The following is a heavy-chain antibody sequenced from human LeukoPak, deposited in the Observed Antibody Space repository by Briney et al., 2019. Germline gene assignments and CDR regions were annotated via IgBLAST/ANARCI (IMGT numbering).Heavy chain of an antibody. J-gene: IGHJ5*02. CDR3: ARRVSGSGFGESNWFDP. CDR1: GDSISTYY. V-gene: IGHV4-59*08. D-gene: IGHD3-10*01. CDR2: IHYSGST. Sequence: SETLSLTCTVSGDSISTYYWNWIRHPPGKGLEWIVHIHYSGSTNYNPSLNSRVTISVDTSKSQFSLKLNSVTAADTAVYYCARRVSGSGFGESNWFDPWGQGTLVTVSS.